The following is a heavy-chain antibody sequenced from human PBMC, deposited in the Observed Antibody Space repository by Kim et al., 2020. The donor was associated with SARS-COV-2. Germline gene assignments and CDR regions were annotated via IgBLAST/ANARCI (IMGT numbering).Heavy chain of an antibody. Sequence: KRRVTISVDTSKNQFSLKLSSVTAADTAVYYCARHLYDYVWGSYRTAFDYWGQGTLVTVSS. V-gene: IGHV4-39*01. CDR3: ARHLYDYVWGSYRTAFDY. D-gene: IGHD3-16*02. J-gene: IGHJ4*02.